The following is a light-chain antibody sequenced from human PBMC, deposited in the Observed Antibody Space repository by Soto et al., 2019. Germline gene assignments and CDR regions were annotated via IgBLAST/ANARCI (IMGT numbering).Light chain of an antibody. V-gene: IGKV1-5*01. CDR3: QQYNSYST. CDR1: QSISSW. Sequence: DIQLARSAWSLSASVGDRVTITCRASQSISSWLAWYQQKPGKAPKLLIYDASSLESGVPSRFSGSGSGTEFTLTISSLQPDDFATYYCQQYNSYSTFGQGTKVDIK. J-gene: IGKJ1*01. CDR2: DAS.